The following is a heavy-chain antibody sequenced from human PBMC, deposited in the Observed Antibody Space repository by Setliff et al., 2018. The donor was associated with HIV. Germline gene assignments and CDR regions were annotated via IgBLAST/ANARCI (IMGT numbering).Heavy chain of an antibody. D-gene: IGHD3-22*01. V-gene: IGHV1-69*10. J-gene: IGHJ4*02. CDR2: IIPILGIA. CDR1: GGTFSSYA. Sequence: SVKVSCKASGGTFSSYAISWVRQAPGQGLEWIGAIIPILGIANYAQKFQGRVTITADESTSTAYMELSSLRSEDTAVYYCARNYYDSSGYYFFDYWGQGTLVTVSS. CDR3: ARNYYDSSGYYFFDY.